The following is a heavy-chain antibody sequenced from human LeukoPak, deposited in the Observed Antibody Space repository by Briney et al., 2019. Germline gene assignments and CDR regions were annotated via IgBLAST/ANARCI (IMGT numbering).Heavy chain of an antibody. CDR3: ARGDSSGWSKYHFDY. V-gene: IGHV1-69*13. CDR1: GGTFSSYA. J-gene: IGHJ4*02. CDR2: IIPIFGTA. D-gene: IGHD6-19*01. Sequence: ASVKVSCKASGGTFSSYAISWVRQAPGQGLEWMGGIIPIFGTANYAQKFQGRVTITADESTSTAYMELSSLRSEDTAVYYCARGDSSGWSKYHFDYWGQGTLVTVSS.